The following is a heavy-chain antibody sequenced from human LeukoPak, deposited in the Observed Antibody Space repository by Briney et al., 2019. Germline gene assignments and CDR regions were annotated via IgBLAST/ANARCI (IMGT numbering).Heavy chain of an antibody. CDR2: ISSNGGST. V-gene: IGHV3-64D*06. D-gene: IGHD3-9*01. Sequence: GGSLRLSCSASGFTFSSYAMHWVRQAPGKGLEYVSAISSNGGSTYYADSVKGRFTIFRDNSKNTLYLQMSSLRAEDTAVYYCVSRYFDWSYNYYGMDVWGKGTTVTVSS. J-gene: IGHJ6*04. CDR1: GFTFSSYA. CDR3: VSRYFDWSYNYYGMDV.